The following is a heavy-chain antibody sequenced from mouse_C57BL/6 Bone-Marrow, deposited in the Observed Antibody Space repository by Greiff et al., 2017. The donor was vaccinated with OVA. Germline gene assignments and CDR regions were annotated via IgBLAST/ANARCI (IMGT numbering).Heavy chain of an antibody. Sequence: QVQLKQPGAELVRPGTSVKLSCKASGYTFPSYWMHWVKQRPGQGLEWIGVIDPSDSSTNSNQKFKGKATLTVDTSASTAYMQLSSLTSEDSAVYYCARRELSTPVATRSYFDYWGQGTTLTVSS. CDR2: IDPSDSST. D-gene: IGHD1-1*01. CDR1: GYTFPSYW. CDR3: ARRELSTPVATRSYFDY. J-gene: IGHJ2*01. V-gene: IGHV1-59*01.